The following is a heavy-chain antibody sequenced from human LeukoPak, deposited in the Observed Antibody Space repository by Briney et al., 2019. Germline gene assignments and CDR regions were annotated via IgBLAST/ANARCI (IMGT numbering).Heavy chain of an antibody. CDR2: IKSDGTYR. CDR3: VRDDRSYGVDY. V-gene: IGHV3-74*01. Sequence: PGGSLRLSCAASGFTFSSYAMHWVRQAPGKGLVCVARIKSDGTYRDYGDSVRGRFTISRDNAKDTLYLQMNSLRAEDTAVYYCVRDDRSYGVDYWGQGTPVTVSS. CDR1: GFTFSSYA. D-gene: IGHD4-17*01. J-gene: IGHJ4*02.